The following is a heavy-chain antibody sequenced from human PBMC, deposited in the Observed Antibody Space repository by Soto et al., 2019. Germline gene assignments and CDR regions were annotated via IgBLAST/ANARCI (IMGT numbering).Heavy chain of an antibody. CDR2: IYHSGST. Sequence: SETLSLTCAVSGGSISSSNWCSWVRQPPGKGLEWIGEIYHSGSTNYNPSLKSRVTISVDKSKNQFSLKLSSVTAADTAVYYCARDLATVYWFDPWGQGTLVTVSS. CDR3: ARDLATVYWFDP. J-gene: IGHJ5*02. D-gene: IGHD5-12*01. V-gene: IGHV4-4*02. CDR1: GGSISSSNW.